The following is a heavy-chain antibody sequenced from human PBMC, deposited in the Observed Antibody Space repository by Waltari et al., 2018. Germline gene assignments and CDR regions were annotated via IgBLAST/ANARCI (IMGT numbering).Heavy chain of an antibody. D-gene: IGHD3-10*01. CDR2: INHSGST. J-gene: IGHJ4*02. Sequence: QVQLQQWGAGLLKPSETLSLTCAVYGGSFSGYYWSWIRQPPGKGLEWIGEINHSGSTNYNPSLKSRVTISVDTSKNQFSLKLSSVTAADTAVYYCARDAPNYYGSGSYPLDYWGQGTLVTVSS. CDR3: ARDAPNYYGSGSYPLDY. V-gene: IGHV4-34*01. CDR1: GGSFSGYY.